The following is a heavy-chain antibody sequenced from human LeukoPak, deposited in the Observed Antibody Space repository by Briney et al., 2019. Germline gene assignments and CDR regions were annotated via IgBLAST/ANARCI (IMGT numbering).Heavy chain of an antibody. Sequence: SETLSLTCTVSGGSISSSSYYWGWNRQPPGKGLEWIGSIYYSGSTYYNPSLKSRVTISVDTSKNQFSLKLSSVTAADTAVYYCARRPRAAAGTGLFGYWGQGTLVTVSS. V-gene: IGHV4-39*01. CDR2: IYYSGST. CDR1: GGSISSSSYY. D-gene: IGHD6-13*01. J-gene: IGHJ4*02. CDR3: ARRPRAAAGTGLFGY.